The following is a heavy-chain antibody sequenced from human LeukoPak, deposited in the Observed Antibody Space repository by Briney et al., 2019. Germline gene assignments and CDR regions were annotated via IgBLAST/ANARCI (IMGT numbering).Heavy chain of an antibody. CDR3: ARGTWSSSIDY. D-gene: IGHD6-6*01. CDR2: IYHIGST. CDR1: GGSISSYY. V-gene: IGHV4-59*08. Sequence: SETLSLTCTVSGGSISSYYWTWIRQPPGKGLEWIGYIYHIGSTNYSPSLKSRVTISLDTSKNQFSLKLSSVTAADTAVYYCARGTWSSSIDYWGQGTLVTVSS. J-gene: IGHJ4*02.